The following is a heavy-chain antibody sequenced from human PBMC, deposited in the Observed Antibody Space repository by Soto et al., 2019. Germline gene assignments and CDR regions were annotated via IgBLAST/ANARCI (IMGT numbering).Heavy chain of an antibody. CDR2: IYHSGST. CDR3: ARGVVRGVIMTRNWFDP. D-gene: IGHD3-10*01. Sequence: PSETLSLTCAVSGGSISSSNWWSWVRQPPGKGLEWIGEIYHSGSTNYNPSLKSRVTISVDKSKNQFSLKLSSVTAADTAVYYCARGVVRGVIMTRNWFDPWGQGTLVTVSS. CDR1: GGSISSSNW. V-gene: IGHV4-4*02. J-gene: IGHJ5*02.